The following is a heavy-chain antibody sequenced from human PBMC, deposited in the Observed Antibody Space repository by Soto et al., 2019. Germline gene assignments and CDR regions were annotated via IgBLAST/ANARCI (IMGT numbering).Heavy chain of an antibody. J-gene: IGHJ5*02. CDR3: ARLLVWGVGHWFDP. CDR1: GGSISSYY. D-gene: IGHD3-16*01. Sequence: PSETLSLTCTVSGGSISSYYWSWIRQPPGKGLEWIGYIYYSGSTNYNPSLKSRVTISVDTSKNQFSLKLSSVTAADTAVYYCARLLVWGVGHWFDPWGQGTPVTVSS. V-gene: IGHV4-59*01. CDR2: IYYSGST.